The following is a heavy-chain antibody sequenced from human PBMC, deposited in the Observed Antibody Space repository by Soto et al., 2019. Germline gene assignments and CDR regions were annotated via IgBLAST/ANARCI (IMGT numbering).Heavy chain of an antibody. CDR2: IIPIPGTA. J-gene: IGHJ6*02. CDR1: GGTFGSYA. Sequence: QVQLVQSGAEVKKPGSSVKVSCKASGGTFGSYAISWVRQAPGQGLEWMGGIIPIPGTANYAQKFQGRVTMSADESKSTAYMELSSLRSEDTAVYYCASSQSSSTSLEVYYYYYYGMDVWGQGTTVTVSS. CDR3: ASSQSSSTSLEVYYYYYYGMDV. D-gene: IGHD2-2*01. V-gene: IGHV1-69*01.